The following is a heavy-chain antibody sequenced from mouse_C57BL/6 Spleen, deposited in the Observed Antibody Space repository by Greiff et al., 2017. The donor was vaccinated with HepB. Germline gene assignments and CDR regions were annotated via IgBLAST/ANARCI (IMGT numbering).Heavy chain of an antibody. J-gene: IGHJ4*01. CDR1: GFTFRSDA. CDR3: ARDPESYYSAMDY. Sequence: EVQVVESGGGLVKPGGSLKLPCATSGFTFRSDATSWVRQTPEKRLEWVATISDGGSYTYYPDNVKGRFTISRDNAKNNLYLQMSHLKSEDTAMYYCARDPESYYSAMDYWGQGTSVTVSS. CDR2: ISDGGSYT. D-gene: IGHD2-12*01. V-gene: IGHV5-4*01.